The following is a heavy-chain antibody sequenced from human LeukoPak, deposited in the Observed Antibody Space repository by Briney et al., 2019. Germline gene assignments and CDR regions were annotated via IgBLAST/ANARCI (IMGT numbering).Heavy chain of an antibody. V-gene: IGHV4-39*01. J-gene: IGHJ4*02. CDR1: GGSISSSSYY. CDR2: IYYSGST. Sequence: PSETLSLTCTVSGGSISSSSYYWGWIRQPPGKGLEWIGSIYYSGSTYYNPSLKSRVTISVDTSKNQFSLKLSSVTAADTAVYYCATRQSSIAVAGIDYWGQGTLVTVSS. CDR3: ATRQSSIAVAGIDY. D-gene: IGHD6-19*01.